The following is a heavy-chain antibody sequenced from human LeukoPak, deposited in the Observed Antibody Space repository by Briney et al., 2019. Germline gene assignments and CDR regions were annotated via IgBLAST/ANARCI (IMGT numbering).Heavy chain of an antibody. J-gene: IGHJ4*02. CDR1: GFTFSSYG. Sequence: GGSLRLSCAASGFTFSSYGMHWVRQAPGKGLEWVAVMYYDGISKYYADSVKGRFTISRDNSKNTLYLQMNSLRVEDTAVYYCARDYYCSGGSCLYFDYWGQGTLVTVSS. V-gene: IGHV3-33*01. CDR2: MYYDGISK. CDR3: ARDYYCSGGSCLYFDY. D-gene: IGHD2-15*01.